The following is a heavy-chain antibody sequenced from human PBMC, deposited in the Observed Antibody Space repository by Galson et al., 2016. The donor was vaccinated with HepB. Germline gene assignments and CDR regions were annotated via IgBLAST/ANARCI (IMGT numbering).Heavy chain of an antibody. CDR1: GDSVSSNSAV. D-gene: IGHD6-19*01. CDR2: TFYKSKWYN. J-gene: IGHJ4*02. Sequence: CAISGDSVSSNSAVWNWIRQSPSRGLEWLGRTFYKSKWYNDYAVSVKSRITVNADTSKNQFSLHLNSLTPDDTAVYYCTRGFEYSSGWYSFDHWGQGTLVTVSS. CDR3: TRGFEYSSGWYSFDH. V-gene: IGHV6-1*01.